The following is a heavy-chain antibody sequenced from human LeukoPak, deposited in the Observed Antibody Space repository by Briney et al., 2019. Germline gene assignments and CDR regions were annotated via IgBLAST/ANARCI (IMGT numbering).Heavy chain of an antibody. J-gene: IGHJ6*02. V-gene: IGHV3-72*01. Sequence: GGSLRLSCAASGISISDHYMDWVRQAPGRGLEWVGRIRNGVNSYTTEYAASVKGRFTISREDSQNSLSLQMNSLKTEDTAVYYCATYGSESYVNYYYYGLDVWGQGTTVIVSS. CDR3: ATYGSESYVNYYYYGLDV. CDR2: IRNGVNSYTT. D-gene: IGHD3-10*01. CDR1: GISISDHY.